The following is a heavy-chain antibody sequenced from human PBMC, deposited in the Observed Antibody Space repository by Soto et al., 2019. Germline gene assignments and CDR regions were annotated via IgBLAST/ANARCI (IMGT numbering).Heavy chain of an antibody. D-gene: IGHD5-12*01. CDR1: GGSVSSGSFY. V-gene: IGHV4-61*01. J-gene: IGHJ6*02. Sequence: SETLSLTCTVSGGSVSSGSFYWSWIRRPPGKGLEWIGYFYDSGSTNYNPSLRSRVTMSVDTSKNQFSLKLSSVTAADTAVYYCAASAPPATNYYYAMDVWGQGTTVTVS. CDR3: AASAPPATNYYYAMDV. CDR2: FYDSGST.